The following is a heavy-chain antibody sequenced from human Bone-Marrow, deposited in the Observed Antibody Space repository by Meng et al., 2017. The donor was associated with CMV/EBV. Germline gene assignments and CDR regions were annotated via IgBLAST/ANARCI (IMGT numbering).Heavy chain of an antibody. J-gene: IGHJ4*02. CDR2: IGTSGVNT. D-gene: IGHD3-10*01. CDR3: TKDSYYGSGSYTCYDY. CDR1: GFDFSNYA. V-gene: IGHV3-23*01. Sequence: GFDFSNYALSWVRQAPGKGLEWVSAIGTSGVNTYYTDSVKGRLTISRDNSKNTLYLQMNSLRAEDTAVYYCTKDSYYGSGSYTCYDYWGQGTLVTVSS.